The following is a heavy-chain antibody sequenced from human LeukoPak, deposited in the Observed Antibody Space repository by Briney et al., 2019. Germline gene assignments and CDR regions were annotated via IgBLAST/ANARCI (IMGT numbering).Heavy chain of an antibody. CDR1: EYTFTNYA. Sequence: ASVKVSCKASEYTFTNYAMHWVRQAPGQRLEWMGWINAGNGNTKYSQRFQGRVTITRDTSASTAYMELSSLRSEDTAVYYCARGDTVGIPPFDYWGQGTLVTVSS. J-gene: IGHJ4*02. D-gene: IGHD4-23*01. CDR3: ARGDTVGIPPFDY. V-gene: IGHV1-3*01. CDR2: INAGNGNT.